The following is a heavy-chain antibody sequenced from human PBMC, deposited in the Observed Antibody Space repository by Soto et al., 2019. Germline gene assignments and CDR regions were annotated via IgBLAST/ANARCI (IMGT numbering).Heavy chain of an antibody. J-gene: IGHJ4*02. Sequence: QITLKESGPTLVKPTQTLTLTCTFSGFSLSTSGVGVGWIRQPPGKALEWLALIYWDDDKRYSPSLKSRLTNTKYTSKNQVVLTMTNMDPADPATYYCAHSLPASNYGDYEPINSFGYWGQGTLVTVSS. CDR3: AHSLPASNYGDYEPINSFGY. CDR1: GFSLSTSGVG. V-gene: IGHV2-5*02. D-gene: IGHD4-17*01. CDR2: IYWDDDK.